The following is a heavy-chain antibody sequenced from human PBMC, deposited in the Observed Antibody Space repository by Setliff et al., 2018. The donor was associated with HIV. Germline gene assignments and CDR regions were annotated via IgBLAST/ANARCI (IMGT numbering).Heavy chain of an antibody. CDR1: GVSITSATYY. V-gene: IGHV4-31*11. D-gene: IGHD5-18*01. Sequence: SETLSLTCAVSGVSITSATYYWSWIRHSPGKGLEWIGYIDYSGSAFYNPSLKSRITISRDTSKNQFSLRMKSVTAADTAVYYCAREGKTALVTKYFDYWGQGTLVTVSS. J-gene: IGHJ4*02. CDR2: IDYSGSA. CDR3: AREGKTALVTKYFDY.